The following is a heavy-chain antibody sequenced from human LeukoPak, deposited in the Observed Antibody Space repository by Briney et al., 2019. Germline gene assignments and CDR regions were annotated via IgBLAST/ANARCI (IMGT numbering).Heavy chain of an antibody. CDR3: ASLYDSSGYAPFQH. V-gene: IGHV4-61*01. J-gene: IGHJ1*01. CDR2: IYYSGST. CDR1: GGSVSSGSYY. Sequence: SETLSLTCTVSGGSVSSGSYYWSWIRQPPGKGLEWIGYIYYSGSTNYNPSLKSRVTISVDTSKNQFSLKLSSVTAADTAVYYCASLYDSSGYAPFQHWGQGTLVTVSS. D-gene: IGHD3-22*01.